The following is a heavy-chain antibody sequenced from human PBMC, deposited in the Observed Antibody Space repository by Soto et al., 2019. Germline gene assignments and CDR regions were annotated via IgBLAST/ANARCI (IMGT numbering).Heavy chain of an antibody. CDR2: ISYDGTME. CDR3: AKDFDSPPYYFDY. CDR1: GFTFSRYG. D-gene: IGHD3-22*01. Sequence: GGSLRLSCAASGFTFSRYGMHWVRQAPGKGLEWVAVISYDGTMEDYADSVTGRFTVSRDNSKNTLYPQMNSLRAEDTAMYFCAKDFDSPPYYFDYWGQGTLVTVSS. J-gene: IGHJ4*02. V-gene: IGHV3-30*18.